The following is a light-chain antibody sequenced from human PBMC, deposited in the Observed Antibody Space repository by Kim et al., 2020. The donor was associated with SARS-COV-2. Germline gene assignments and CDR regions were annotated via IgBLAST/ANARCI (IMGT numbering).Light chain of an antibody. CDR2: QDT. V-gene: IGLV3-1*01. J-gene: IGLJ2*01. Sequence: VSPGQSATISCSGHKMGNKFVSWYQQKPGQSPVLVIYQDTKRPSGIPERFTGSNSGNTATLTISGTQAVDEAEYYCQAWDSGTVVFGGGTKLTVL. CDR1: KMGNKF. CDR3: QAWDSGTVV.